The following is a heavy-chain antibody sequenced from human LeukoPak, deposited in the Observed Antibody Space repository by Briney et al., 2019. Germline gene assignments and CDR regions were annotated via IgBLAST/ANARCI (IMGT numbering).Heavy chain of an antibody. J-gene: IGHJ4*02. V-gene: IGHV3-66*01. Sequence: GGSLRLSCAASGFTVSSNYMNWVRQAPGKGLEWVSVIYRGGSTYYADSVKGRFTISRDNSKNTLYLQMNSLRAEDTAVYYCARVKRENIVAAGTVDYWGQGTLVTVSS. CDR2: IYRGGST. CDR3: ARVKRENIVAAGTVDY. D-gene: IGHD6-13*01. CDR1: GFTVSSNY.